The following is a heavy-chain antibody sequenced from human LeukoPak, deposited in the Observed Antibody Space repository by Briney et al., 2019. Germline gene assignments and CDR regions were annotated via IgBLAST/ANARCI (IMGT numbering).Heavy chain of an antibody. D-gene: IGHD5-18*01. CDR1: GYTFTSYG. CDR2: ISAYNGNT. V-gene: IGHV1-18*01. J-gene: IGHJ6*02. CDR3: ARGGDGYRYSYGSAHYSYGMDV. Sequence: ASVKVSCKASGYTFTSYGISWVRQAPGQGLEWMGWISAYNGNTNYAQKLQGRVTMTTDTSTSTAYMELRSLRSDDTAVYYCARGGDGYRYSYGSAHYSYGMDVWGQGTTVTVSS.